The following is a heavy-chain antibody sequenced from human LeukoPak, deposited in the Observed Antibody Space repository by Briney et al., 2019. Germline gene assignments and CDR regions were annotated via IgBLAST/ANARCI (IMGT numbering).Heavy chain of an antibody. J-gene: IGHJ4*02. CDR2: ISHDLTYQ. CDR3: ARDVNNYFDY. Sequence: GGSLRLSCAASGFIFTAYGMHWVRQAPGKGLEWVAVISHDLTYQAYADSVKGRFTISRDDSKNTLYVQMNSLRTEDTAFYYCARDVNNYFDYWGLGTLVTVSS. V-gene: IGHV3-30*03. CDR1: GFIFTAYG.